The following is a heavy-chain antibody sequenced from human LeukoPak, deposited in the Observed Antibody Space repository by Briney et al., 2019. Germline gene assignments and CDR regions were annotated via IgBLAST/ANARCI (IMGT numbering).Heavy chain of an antibody. D-gene: IGHD6-6*01. CDR2: IKQDGSEK. CDR1: GFTFSSYW. V-gene: IGHV3-7*01. CDR3: AREPYSSSYDY. Sequence: GGSLRLSCAASGFTFSSYWMSWVRQAPGKGLEWVANIKQDGSEKYYVDSVKGRFSISRDNAKNSLYLQMNSLRAEDTAVYYCAREPYSSSYDYWGQGTLVTVSS. J-gene: IGHJ4*02.